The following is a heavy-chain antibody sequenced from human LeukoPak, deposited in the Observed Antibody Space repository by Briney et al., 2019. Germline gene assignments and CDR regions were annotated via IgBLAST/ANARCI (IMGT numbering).Heavy chain of an antibody. CDR2: IRSKANSYAT. CDR3: TRPPRDIVVVPAAMGALGYYYMDV. J-gene: IGHJ6*03. CDR1: GFTFRGSA. D-gene: IGHD2-2*01. V-gene: IGHV3-73*01. Sequence: PGGSLRLSCAASGFTFRGSAMHWVRQASGKGLEWVGRIRSKANSYATAYAASVKGRFTSSRDDSKNTAYLQMNSLKTEDTAVYYCTRPPRDIVVVPAAMGALGYYYMDVWGKGTTVTVSS.